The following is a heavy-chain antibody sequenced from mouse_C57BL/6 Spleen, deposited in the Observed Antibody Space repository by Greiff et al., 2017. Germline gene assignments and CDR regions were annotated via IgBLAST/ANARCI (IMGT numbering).Heavy chain of an antibody. Sequence: DVQLVESGGGLVKPGGSLKLSCAASGFTFSSYTMSWVRQTPEKRLEWVATISGGGGNTYYPDSVKGRFTISRDNAKNTLYLQMSSLRSEDTALYYCARQGVTTFFDYWGQGTTLTVSS. CDR3: ARQGVTTFFDY. J-gene: IGHJ2*01. CDR2: ISGGGGNT. V-gene: IGHV5-9*01. D-gene: IGHD2-2*01. CDR1: GFTFSSYT.